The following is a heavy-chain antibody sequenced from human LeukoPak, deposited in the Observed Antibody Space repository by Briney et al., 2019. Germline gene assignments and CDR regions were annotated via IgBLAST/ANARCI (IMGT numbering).Heavy chain of an antibody. Sequence: SETLSLTCTVSGGSISDYYWSWVRQPPGKGLEWIGEINHSGSTNYNPSLKSRVTISVDTSKNQFSLKLSSVTAADTAVYYCARVGPTDYYDSSGYYLNWFDPWGQGTLVTVSS. CDR2: INHSGST. CDR3: ARVGPTDYYDSSGYYLNWFDP. D-gene: IGHD3-22*01. CDR1: GGSISDYY. J-gene: IGHJ5*02. V-gene: IGHV4-34*01.